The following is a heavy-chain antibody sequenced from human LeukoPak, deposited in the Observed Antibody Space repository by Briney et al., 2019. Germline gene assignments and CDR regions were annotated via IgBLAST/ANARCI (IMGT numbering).Heavy chain of an antibody. D-gene: IGHD6-13*01. CDR1: GFTFSDHY. CDR3: ARTAAAVPYYFDY. CDR2: TRNKANSYTT. V-gene: IGHV3-72*01. Sequence: GGSLRLSCAASGFTFSDHYMDWVRQAPGKGLEWVGRTRNKANSYTTEYAASAKGRFTISRDDSKNSLYLQMNSLKTEDTAVYYCARTAAAVPYYFDYWGQGTLVTVSS. J-gene: IGHJ4*02.